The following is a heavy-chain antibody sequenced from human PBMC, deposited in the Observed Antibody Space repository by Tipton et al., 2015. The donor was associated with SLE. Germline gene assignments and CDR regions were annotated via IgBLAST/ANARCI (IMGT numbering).Heavy chain of an antibody. J-gene: IGHJ3*02. D-gene: IGHD1-14*01. V-gene: IGHV4-4*07. CDR2: MFSSGTT. Sequence: GLVKPSETLSLTCTVSGASISSYHWSWIRQPAGKGLKWIGQMFSSGTTNYNPSLKSRVTVSVDTSKSQFSLKLTSVTAADTAVYYCARGFVTTSRVWNGFDIWGQGTLVNVSS. CDR1: GASISSYH. CDR3: ARGFVTTSRVWNGFDI.